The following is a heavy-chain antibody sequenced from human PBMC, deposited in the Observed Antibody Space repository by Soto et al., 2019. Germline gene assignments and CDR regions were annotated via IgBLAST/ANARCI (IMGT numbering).Heavy chain of an antibody. CDR1: GLTFRSYW. Sequence: EVQLVESGGGLVQPGESLRLSCAASGLTFRSYWMHWVRQAPGKGLVWVSRINTDGSVAMYVDSVKGRFIISRDNAKNTRYLHMNSLRAEDTAVYYCVKDMQLWRLDSGGQGTLVTVAS. D-gene: IGHD2-15*01. V-gene: IGHV3-74*03. J-gene: IGHJ4*02. CDR3: VKDMQLWRLDS. CDR2: INTDGSVA.